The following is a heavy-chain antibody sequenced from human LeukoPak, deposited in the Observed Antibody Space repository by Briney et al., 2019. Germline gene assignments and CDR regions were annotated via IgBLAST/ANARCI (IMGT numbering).Heavy chain of an antibody. CDR2: IYHSGST. CDR1: GYSISSGYY. CDR3: ARQDFWSGYYFDP. V-gene: IGHV4-38-2*01. Sequence: PSETLSLTCAVSGYSISSGYYWGWIRQPPGKGLEWIGSIYHSGSTYYNPSLKSRVTISVDTSKNQFSLKLSSVTAADTAVYYCARQDFWSGYYFDPWGQGTLVTVSS. J-gene: IGHJ5*02. D-gene: IGHD3-3*01.